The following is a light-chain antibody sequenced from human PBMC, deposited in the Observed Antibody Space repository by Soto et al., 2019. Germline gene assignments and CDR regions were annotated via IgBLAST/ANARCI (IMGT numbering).Light chain of an antibody. Sequence: EIVLTQSPGTLSLSPGERGTLSCRASQSIGSSLAWYQQKPGQAPRLLIFGASTRAAGFPDRFSGSGSGTDFTLTISRLEPEDFAVYYCQQYGSSPRTFGQGTKVDIK. J-gene: IGKJ1*01. CDR2: GAS. CDR3: QQYGSSPRT. V-gene: IGKV3-20*01. CDR1: QSIGSS.